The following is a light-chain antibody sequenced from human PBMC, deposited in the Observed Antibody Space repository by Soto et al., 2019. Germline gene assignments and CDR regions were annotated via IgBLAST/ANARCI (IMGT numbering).Light chain of an antibody. Sequence: QSALTQPPSVSAAPGQKVTISCSGSSSNIGGNSVSWYQQLPGTAPKLLIYDDNKRPSGIPDRFSGSKSGTSATLGITGFQTGEEAHYYCGSWDSSLSAYVFGTGTKVTV. CDR3: GSWDSSLSAYV. V-gene: IGLV1-51*01. CDR2: DDN. J-gene: IGLJ1*01. CDR1: SSNIGGNS.